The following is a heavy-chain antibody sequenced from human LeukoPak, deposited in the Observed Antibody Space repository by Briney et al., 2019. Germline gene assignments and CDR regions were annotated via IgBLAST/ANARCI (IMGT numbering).Heavy chain of an antibody. J-gene: IGHJ6*04. Sequence: PGRSLRLSCAASGFTFSSYAMHWVRQAPGKGLEWVAVISYDGSNKYYADSVKGRFTISRDNSKSTLYLQMNSLRAEDTAVYYCARGRVAVAKHYYYYYGMDVWDKGTTVTVSS. CDR1: GFTFSSYA. D-gene: IGHD6-19*01. CDR3: ARGRVAVAKHYYYYYGMDV. CDR2: ISYDGSNK. V-gene: IGHV3-30*04.